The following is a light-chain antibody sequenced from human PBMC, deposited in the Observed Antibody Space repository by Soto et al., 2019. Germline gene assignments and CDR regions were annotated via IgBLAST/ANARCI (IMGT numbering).Light chain of an antibody. J-gene: IGKJ2*01. CDR3: QQYYSYPMYS. CDR2: AAS. CDR1: QGISSY. V-gene: IGKV1-8*01. Sequence: AIRMTQSPSSFSASTGDRVTITCRASQGISSYLAWYQQKPGKAPKLLIYAASTLPSGVPSRFSGSGSGTDFTLTISCLQSEDFATYYCQQYYSYPMYSFGQGTKLEIK.